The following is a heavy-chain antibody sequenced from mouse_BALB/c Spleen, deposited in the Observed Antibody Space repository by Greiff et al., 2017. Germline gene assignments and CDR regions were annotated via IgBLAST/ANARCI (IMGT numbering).Heavy chain of an antibody. CDR1: GFTFSSFG. CDR2: ISSGSSTI. J-gene: IGHJ3*01. Sequence: EVKLVESGGGLVQPGGSRKLSCAASGFTFSSFGMHWVRQAPEKGLEWVAYISSGSSTIYYADTVKGRFTISRDNPKNTLFLQMTSLRSEDTAMYYCAGQLGLRPFAYWGQGTLVTVSA. D-gene: IGHD3-1*01. CDR3: AGQLGLRPFAY. V-gene: IGHV5-17*02.